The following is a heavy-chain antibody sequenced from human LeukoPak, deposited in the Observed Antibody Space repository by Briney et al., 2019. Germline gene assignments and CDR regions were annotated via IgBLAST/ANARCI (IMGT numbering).Heavy chain of an antibody. J-gene: IGHJ4*02. V-gene: IGHV1-8*01. Sequence: ASVKVSCKASGYTFTSYDINWVRQATGQGHEWMGWMSPNSGITGYAQKFQGRVTMTRNTAISTAYMELSSLRSEDTAVYYCVRTPPNWGADYWGQGTLVTVSS. D-gene: IGHD7-27*01. CDR3: VRTPPNWGADY. CDR1: GYTFTSYD. CDR2: MSPNSGIT.